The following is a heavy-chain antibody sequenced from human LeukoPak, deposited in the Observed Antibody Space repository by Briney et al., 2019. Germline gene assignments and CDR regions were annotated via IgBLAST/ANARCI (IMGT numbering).Heavy chain of an antibody. J-gene: IGHJ4*02. CDR2: ISYTGST. Sequence: KPSETLSLTCTVSGGSISSGRHYWGWIRQPPGKGLEWIGSISYTGSTYYNPSLKSRVTIIVDTSKNQFSLKLTSVTAADTAVYYCARSPASGWKVFDYWGQGTLVTVSS. CDR3: ARSPASGWKVFDY. CDR1: GGSISSGRHY. V-gene: IGHV4-39*01. D-gene: IGHD6-19*01.